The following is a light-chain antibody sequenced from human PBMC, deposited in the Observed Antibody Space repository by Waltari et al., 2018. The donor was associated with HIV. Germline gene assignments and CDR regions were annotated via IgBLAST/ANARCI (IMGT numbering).Light chain of an antibody. CDR2: HDD. CDR1: NSNIGSHA. Sequence: QSVLTQSPPVSEAPGQRVTISCSGSNSNIGSHAVTWYRQSPGKPPKLLVYHDDLILSGVSDRLSASKSGTSASLAINDLQSEGESLYYCATWDDGLNALLFGGGTKVTVL. J-gene: IGLJ2*01. V-gene: IGLV1-36*01. CDR3: ATWDDGLNALL.